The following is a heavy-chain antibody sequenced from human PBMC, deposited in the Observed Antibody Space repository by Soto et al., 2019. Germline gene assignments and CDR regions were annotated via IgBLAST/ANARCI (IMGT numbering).Heavy chain of an antibody. J-gene: IGHJ4*02. CDR3: ARDRTSWQLSY. V-gene: IGHV4-59*01. Sequence: SATLSLTCTVSGGSISRYYWSWIRQPPGKGLEWIGYIYYSGSTNYNPSLKSRVTISVDTSKNQFSLKLSSVTAADTAVYYCARDRTSWQLSYWGQGTLVTVSS. D-gene: IGHD6-6*01. CDR2: IYYSGST. CDR1: GGSISRYY.